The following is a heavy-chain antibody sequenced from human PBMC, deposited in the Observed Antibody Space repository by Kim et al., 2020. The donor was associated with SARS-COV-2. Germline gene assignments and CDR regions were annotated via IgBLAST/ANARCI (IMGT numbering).Heavy chain of an antibody. J-gene: IGHJ6*02. Sequence: GGSLRLSCAASGFTFSSYAMSWVRQAPGKGLEWVSAISGSGGSTYYADSVKGRFTISRDNSKNTLYLQMNSLRAEDTAVYYCAKIEDWGIVVVPADHDYYYGMDVWGQGTTVTVSS. CDR1: GFTFSSYA. D-gene: IGHD2-2*01. CDR2: ISGSGGST. V-gene: IGHV3-23*01. CDR3: AKIEDWGIVVVPADHDYYYGMDV.